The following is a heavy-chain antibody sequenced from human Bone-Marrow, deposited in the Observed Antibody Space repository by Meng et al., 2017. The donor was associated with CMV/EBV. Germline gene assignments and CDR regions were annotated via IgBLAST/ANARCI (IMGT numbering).Heavy chain of an antibody. D-gene: IGHD4-23*01. CDR3: AHSTALTPRRFDY. J-gene: IGHJ4*02. CDR1: VFSLITYGVG. V-gene: IGHV2-5*01. CDR2: IYWNGDK. Sequence: FSVFSLITYGVGVGRFRQPPGKALEWLALIYWNGDKHYSPSVTSRLTFTKDTSKDQVVLTMTNMDPVDTATYYCAHSTALTPRRFDYWGQGTLVTVSS.